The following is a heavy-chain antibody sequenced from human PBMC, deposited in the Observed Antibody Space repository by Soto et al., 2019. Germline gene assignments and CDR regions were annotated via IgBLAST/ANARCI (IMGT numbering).Heavy chain of an antibody. Sequence: PSETLSLTCTVSGGSISSGGYYWSWIRQHPGKGLEWIGYIYYSGSTYYNPSLKSRVTISVDTSKNQFSLKLSSVTAADTAVYYCARDAYYYGSGSYYMEGYYYGMDVWGQGTTVTVSS. D-gene: IGHD3-10*01. J-gene: IGHJ6*02. CDR3: ARDAYYYGSGSYYMEGYYYGMDV. CDR2: IYYSGST. V-gene: IGHV4-31*03. CDR1: GGSISSGGYY.